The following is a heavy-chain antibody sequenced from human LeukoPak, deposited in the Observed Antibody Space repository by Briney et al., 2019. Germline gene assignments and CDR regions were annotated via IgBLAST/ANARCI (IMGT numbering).Heavy chain of an antibody. D-gene: IGHD3-16*01. CDR2: IYYSGST. V-gene: IGHV4-59*01. CDR1: GGSISSYY. CDR3: AREVWGSIDY. Sequence: SETLSLTCTVSGGSISSYYWSWIRQPPGKGLEWIGYIYYSGSTNYNPTLKSRVTISVDTSKNQFSLKLSSVTAADTAVYYCAREVWGSIDYWGQGTLVTVSS. J-gene: IGHJ4*02.